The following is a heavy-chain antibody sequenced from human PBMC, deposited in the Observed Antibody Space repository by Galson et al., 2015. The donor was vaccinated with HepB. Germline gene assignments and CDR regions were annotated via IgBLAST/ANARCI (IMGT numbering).Heavy chain of an antibody. CDR1: GFTFSNYP. CDR3: AKDSLYTSSATCFDY. V-gene: IGHV3-23*01. D-gene: IGHD6-6*01. J-gene: IGHJ4*02. CDR2: ISASGSST. Sequence: SLRLSCAASGFTFSNYPMSWVRQAPGKGLEWVSGISASGSSTSYTDSVKGRFTISRDNSKNTLYLQMNSLRAGDTAVYYCAKDSLYTSSATCFDYWGQGTLVTVSS.